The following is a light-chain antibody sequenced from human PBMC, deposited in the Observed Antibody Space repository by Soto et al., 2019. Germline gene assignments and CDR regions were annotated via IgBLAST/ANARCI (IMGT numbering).Light chain of an antibody. J-gene: IGKJ4*01. V-gene: IGKV1-5*03. CDR1: QSVDTC. CDR3: QQFYRYPWT. CDR2: KAS. Sequence: DVQMTPSPSPLSASVGDRVTITCRASQSVDTCLSWYQQKPGKAPHLLIYKASSLDTGVPSRFSGSGSVTEFTLTISSLQPNDFATYYCQQFYRYPWTVGEGTKGEIK.